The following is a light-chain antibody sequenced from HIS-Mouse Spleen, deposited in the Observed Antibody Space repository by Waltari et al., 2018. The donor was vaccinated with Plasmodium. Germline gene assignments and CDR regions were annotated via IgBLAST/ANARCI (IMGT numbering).Light chain of an antibody. Sequence: SYVLTQPPSVSVAPGKTARITCGGNNIGSKSVHWYQQKPDKAPVLVVYEDSDRPSGIPERFSGSNSGNTATLTISRVEAGDEADYYCQVWDSSSDHPDVVFGGGTKLTVL. CDR2: EDS. CDR3: QVWDSSSDHPDVV. V-gene: IGLV3-21*03. J-gene: IGLJ2*01. CDR1: NIGSKS.